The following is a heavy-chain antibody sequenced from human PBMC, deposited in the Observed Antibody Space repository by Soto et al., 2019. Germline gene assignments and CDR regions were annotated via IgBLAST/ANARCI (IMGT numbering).Heavy chain of an antibody. CDR2: IYHSGST. V-gene: IGHV4-30-2*01. J-gene: IGHJ4*02. D-gene: IGHD4-17*01. CDR1: GGSISSGGYS. CDR3: ARSQTTVTSYYY. Sequence: QLQLQESGSGLVKPSQTLSLTCAVSGGSISSGGYSWSWIRQPPGKGLEWIGYIYHSGSTYYNPSRQTRVTISVDRSKNQFSLKLSSVTAADTAVYYCARSQTTVTSYYYWGQGTLVTVSS.